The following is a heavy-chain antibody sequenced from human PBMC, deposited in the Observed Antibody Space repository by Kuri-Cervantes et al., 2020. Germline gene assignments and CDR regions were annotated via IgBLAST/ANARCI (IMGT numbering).Heavy chain of an antibody. CDR3: VRGVRSGQPLGDY. Sequence: ASVKVSCKASGYTFTNYGISWVRQAPGQGLEWMGWMNPDSGNTGYAQKFQGRVTMTRDTSISTAYMEMSSLRSDDTAVYYCVRGVRSGQPLGDYWGQGTLVTVSS. CDR1: GYTFTNYG. CDR2: MNPDSGNT. D-gene: IGHD3-10*01. J-gene: IGHJ4*02. V-gene: IGHV1-8*02.